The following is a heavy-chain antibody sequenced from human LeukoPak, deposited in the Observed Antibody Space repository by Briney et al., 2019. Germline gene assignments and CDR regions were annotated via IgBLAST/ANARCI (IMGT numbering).Heavy chain of an antibody. D-gene: IGHD6-6*01. CDR3: ARSPSSSSSWYFDL. Sequence: SETLSLTCAVYGGSFSGYYWSWIRQPPGKGLEWIGEINHSGSTNYNPSLKSRVTISVDTSMNQFSLKLSSVTAADTAVYYCARSPSSSSSWYFDLWGRGTLVTVSS. V-gene: IGHV4-34*01. J-gene: IGHJ2*01. CDR1: GGSFSGYY. CDR2: INHSGST.